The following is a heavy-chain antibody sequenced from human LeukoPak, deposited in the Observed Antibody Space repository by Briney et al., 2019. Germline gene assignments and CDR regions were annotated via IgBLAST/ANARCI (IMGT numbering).Heavy chain of an antibody. J-gene: IGHJ2*01. V-gene: IGHV4-61*08. Sequence: PSETLSLTCTVSGGSVSSGGSYWSWVRQPPGKGLEWIGYIYYSGSTNYNPSLKSRVTISVDTSKNQFSLKLRSVTAADTAVYYCARAPCGGDCYSWDYYFDLWGRGTLVTVSS. CDR3: ARAPCGGDCYSWDYYFDL. CDR2: IYYSGST. D-gene: IGHD2-21*02. CDR1: GGSVSSGGSY.